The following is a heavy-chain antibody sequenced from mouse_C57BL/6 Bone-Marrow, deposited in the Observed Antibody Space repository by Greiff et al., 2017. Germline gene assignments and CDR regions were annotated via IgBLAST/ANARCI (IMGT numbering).Heavy chain of an antibody. CDR1: GFNIKDDY. V-gene: IGHV14-4*01. D-gene: IGHD1-1*01. Sequence: VQLQQSGAELVRPGASVKLSCTASGFNIKDDYMHWVKQRPEQGLEWIGWIDPENGDTEYASKFQGKATITADTSSNTAYLQLSSLTSEDTAVYYCTTCDYYGSSPDYWGQGTTLTVSS. CDR3: TTCDYYGSSPDY. J-gene: IGHJ2*01. CDR2: IDPENGDT.